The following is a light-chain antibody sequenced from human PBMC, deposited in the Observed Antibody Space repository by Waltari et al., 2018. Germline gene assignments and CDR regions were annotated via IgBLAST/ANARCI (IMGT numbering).Light chain of an antibody. J-gene: IGKJ4*01. V-gene: IGKV3-20*01. CDR3: QQYAGSPIT. CDR1: QSVSHSN. CDR2: GAS. Sequence: EIVLTQSPGTLSLSPGERATLPCRATQSVSHSNLAWYQQKGGQAPRLLIYGASSRATGSPDRFSGSGSGTDFTLSISRLEPEDYGVYYCQQYAGSPITFGGGTKVEI.